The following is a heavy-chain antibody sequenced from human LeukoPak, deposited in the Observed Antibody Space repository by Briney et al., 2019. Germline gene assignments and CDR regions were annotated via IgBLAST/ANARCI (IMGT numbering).Heavy chain of an antibody. Sequence: GGSLRPSCAASRFTFSSYAMSWVREAPGKGVEWVSFITGGVGSTYYADSEKGRFTTPINNSKNTLYLQMNSLRAEDTAVYYCAKYYYDTSGYYSAGYFDYWGQGSLVTASS. J-gene: IGHJ4*02. V-gene: IGHV3-23*01. CDR1: RFTFSSYA. CDR2: ITGGVGST. CDR3: AKYYYDTSGYYSAGYFDY. D-gene: IGHD3-22*01.